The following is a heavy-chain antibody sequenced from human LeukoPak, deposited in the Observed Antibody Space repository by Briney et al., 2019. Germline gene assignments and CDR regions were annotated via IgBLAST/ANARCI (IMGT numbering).Heavy chain of an antibody. CDR1: GGSFSGYY. Sequence: PSETLSLTCAVYGGSFSGYYWSWIRQPPGKGLEWIGTFYHSGSTFYNSSLRSRVTISVDTSKNQFSLKLSSVTAADTAVYYCARDKRAAMVRVDPWGQGTLVTVSS. CDR2: FYHSGST. J-gene: IGHJ5*02. D-gene: IGHD5-18*01. V-gene: IGHV4-34*01. CDR3: ARDKRAAMVRVDP.